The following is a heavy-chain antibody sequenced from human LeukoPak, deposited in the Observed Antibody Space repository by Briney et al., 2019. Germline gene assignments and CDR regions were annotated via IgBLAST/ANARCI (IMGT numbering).Heavy chain of an antibody. D-gene: IGHD6-13*01. CDR2: INHSGST. V-gene: IGHV4-34*01. CDR3: SSSSWYSTFYAFDI. CDR1: GGSFSGYY. J-gene: IGHJ3*02. Sequence: SETLSLPCAVYGGSFSGYYWSWIRQPPGKGLEWIGEINHSGSTNYNPSLKSRVTISVDTSKNQFSLKLSSVTAADTAVYYCSSSSWYSTFYAFDIWGRGTMVTVSS.